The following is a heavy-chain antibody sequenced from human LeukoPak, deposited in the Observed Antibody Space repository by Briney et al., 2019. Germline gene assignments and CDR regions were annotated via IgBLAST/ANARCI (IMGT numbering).Heavy chain of an antibody. D-gene: IGHD2-2*01. CDR3: ARGYCSSTSCYFGDWDY. Sequence: GGSLRLSCAASGFTFSDYYMSWISQAPGKGLEWVSHISSSSSYTNYADSVKGRFTISRDNAKNSLYLQMNSLRAEDTAVYYCARGYCSSTSCYFGDWDYWVQGTLVTVSS. CDR1: GFTFSDYY. CDR2: ISSSSSYT. V-gene: IGHV3-11*06. J-gene: IGHJ4*01.